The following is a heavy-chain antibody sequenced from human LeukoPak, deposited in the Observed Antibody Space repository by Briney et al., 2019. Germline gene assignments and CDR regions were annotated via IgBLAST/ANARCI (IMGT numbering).Heavy chain of an antibody. CDR2: IHYSGST. CDR3: ARVSLSGYCSGASCYFDY. J-gene: IGHJ4*01. V-gene: IGHV4-59*11. D-gene: IGHD2-15*01. Sequence: SETLSLTCTVSGDSIRNHYWSWIRQPPGKGLECIGVIHYSGSTNYNPSVKSRVTISVDTPKNQFSLKLNSVTAADTAVYFCARVSLSGYCSGASCYFDYWATEPWSPSPQ. CDR1: GDSIRNHY.